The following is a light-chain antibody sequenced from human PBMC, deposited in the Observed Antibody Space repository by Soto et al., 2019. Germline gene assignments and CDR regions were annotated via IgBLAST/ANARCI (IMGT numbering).Light chain of an antibody. CDR1: SSDVGNYNY. Sequence: QSVLAQPASVSGSPGQSITISCTGTSSDVGNYNYVSWYQQYPGRVPKLLIYMVSNRPSGVSNRFSGSTSGNTASLTISGLQAEDEADYFCTSPTPGSLYVFGTGTKVTVL. CDR3: TSPTPGSLYV. V-gene: IGLV2-14*01. CDR2: MVS. J-gene: IGLJ1*01.